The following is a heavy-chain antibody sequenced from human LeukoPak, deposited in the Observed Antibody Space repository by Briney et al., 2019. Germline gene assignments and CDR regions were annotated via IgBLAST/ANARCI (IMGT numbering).Heavy chain of an antibody. D-gene: IGHD3-3*01. V-gene: IGHV4-4*07. CDR1: GGSMSRYY. CDR2: IYTSGST. J-gene: IGHJ5*02. Sequence: PSETLSLTCTVSGGSMSRYYWSWIRQPAGKGLEWIGRIYTSGSTNYNPSLKSRVTMSVGTSRNQSSLSLRSVTAADTAVYYCARVRYEGFDPWGQGTLVTVSS. CDR3: ARVRYEGFDP.